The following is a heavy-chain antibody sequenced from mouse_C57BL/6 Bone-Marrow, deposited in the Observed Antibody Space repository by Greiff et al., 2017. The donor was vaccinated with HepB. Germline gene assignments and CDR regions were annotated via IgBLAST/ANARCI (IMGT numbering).Heavy chain of an antibody. D-gene: IGHD2-5*01. Sequence: QVQLQQSGPELVKPGASVKISCKASGYAFSSSWMNWVKQRPGKGLEWIGRIYPGDGDTNYNGKFKGKATLTADKSSSTAYMQLSSLTSEDSAVYFCARGPSNYLAWFAYWGQGTLVTVSA. CDR1: GYAFSSSW. CDR2: IYPGDGDT. J-gene: IGHJ3*01. V-gene: IGHV1-82*01. CDR3: ARGPSNYLAWFAY.